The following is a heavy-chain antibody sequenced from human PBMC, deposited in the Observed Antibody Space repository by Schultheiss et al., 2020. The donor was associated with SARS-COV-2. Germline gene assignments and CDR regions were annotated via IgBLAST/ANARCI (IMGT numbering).Heavy chain of an antibody. V-gene: IGHV3-30*04. D-gene: IGHD2-2*01. CDR2: ISYDGSNK. CDR3: ARDRAPIVVVPAATLDY. Sequence: GGSLRLSCAASGFTFSSYAMHWVRQAPGKGLEWVAVISYDGSNKYYADSVKGRFTISRDNSKNTLYLQMNSLRAEDTAVYYCARDRAPIVVVPAATLDYWGQGTLVTVSS. J-gene: IGHJ4*02. CDR1: GFTFSSYA.